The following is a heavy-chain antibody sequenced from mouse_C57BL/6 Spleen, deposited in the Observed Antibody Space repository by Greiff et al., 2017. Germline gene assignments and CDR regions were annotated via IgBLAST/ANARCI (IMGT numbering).Heavy chain of an antibody. V-gene: IGHV1-9*01. CDR1: GYTFTGYW. CDR3: ARSGVTTVVPGYFDV. Sequence: LKQSGAELMKPGASVKLSCTATGYTFTGYWIEWVKQRPGHGLEWIGEILPGSGSTNYIEKFKGKATFTADTPSNTAYMQLSSLTTEDSAIYYGARSGVTTVVPGYFDVWGTGTTVTVSA. J-gene: IGHJ1*03. D-gene: IGHD1-1*01. CDR2: ILPGSGST.